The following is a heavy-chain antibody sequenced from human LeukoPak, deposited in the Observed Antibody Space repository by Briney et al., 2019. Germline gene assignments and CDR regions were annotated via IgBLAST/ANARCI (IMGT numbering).Heavy chain of an antibody. CDR3: ARALNDFWSGYFAS. CDR2: INPTGRGT. D-gene: IGHD3-3*01. Sequence: ASVKVSCKASGYSFTSYYIHWVRQAPGQGLEWMGLINPTGRGTSNAQNFQGRVTLTRDTSTSTVYMDLSSLKSEDTAVYYCARALNDFWSGYFASWGQGTLVTVSS. J-gene: IGHJ4*02. CDR1: GYSFTSYY. V-gene: IGHV1-46*01.